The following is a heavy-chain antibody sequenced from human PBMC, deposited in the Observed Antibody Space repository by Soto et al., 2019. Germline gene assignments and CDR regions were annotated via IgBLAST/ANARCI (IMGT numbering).Heavy chain of an antibody. CDR1: GYTSTTYG. CDR2: ISTYNSNR. V-gene: IGHV1-18*01. J-gene: IGHJ4*02. D-gene: IGHD2-2*01. Sequence: ASVKVSCKVSGYTSTTYGVAWVRRAPGQGLEWVGWISTYNSNRDYAQKFQGRVTMSTDTSSRTVSMELRSLTSDDTAVYYCALYCSSTSCYAHWGQGTVVTVSS. CDR3: ALYCSSTSCYAH.